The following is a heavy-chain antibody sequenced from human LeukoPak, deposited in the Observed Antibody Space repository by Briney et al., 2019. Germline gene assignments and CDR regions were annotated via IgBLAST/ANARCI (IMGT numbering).Heavy chain of an antibody. Sequence: SETLSLTCAVYGGSSSIFYYTWIRQPPGKGLECIGEINHTGSTNYNPSLKSQVTISVDTSKNQFSLKLNSLTAADTAVYYCATGPRWYFDYWGQGTLVTVSS. CDR3: ATGPRWYFDY. CDR1: GGSSSIFY. D-gene: IGHD3-3*01. CDR2: INHTGST. V-gene: IGHV4-34*01. J-gene: IGHJ4*02.